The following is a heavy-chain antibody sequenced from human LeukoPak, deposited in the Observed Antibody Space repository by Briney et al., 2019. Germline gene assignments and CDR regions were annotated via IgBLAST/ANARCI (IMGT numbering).Heavy chain of an antibody. CDR3: ARRGPLSADAFDI. J-gene: IGHJ3*02. CDR2: IYTSRST. CDR1: GGSISSGSYY. D-gene: IGHD2-2*01. V-gene: IGHV4-61*02. Sequence: SETLSLTCTVSGGSISSGSYYWSWLRQPAGKGLEWIGRIYTSRSTNYNPSLKSRVTISVDTSKKQFSLKLSSVTAADTAVYYCARRGPLSADAFDIWGQGTMVTVSS.